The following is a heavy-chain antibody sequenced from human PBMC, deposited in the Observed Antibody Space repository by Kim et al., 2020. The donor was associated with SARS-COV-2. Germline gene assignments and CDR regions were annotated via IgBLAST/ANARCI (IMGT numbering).Heavy chain of an antibody. D-gene: IGHD4-17*01. J-gene: IGHJ4*02. Sequence: DAVKGRFTISRDNSKNTLYLQMNSLRAEDTAVYYCAKGPESDYGDYVFDYWGQGTLVTVSS. V-gene: IGHV3-23*01. CDR3: AKGPESDYGDYVFDY.